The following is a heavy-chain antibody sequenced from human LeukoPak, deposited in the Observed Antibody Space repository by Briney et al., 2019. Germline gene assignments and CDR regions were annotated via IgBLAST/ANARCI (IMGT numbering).Heavy chain of an antibody. V-gene: IGHV1-2*02. CDR2: INPNSGGT. D-gene: IGHD3-10*01. J-gene: IGHJ5*02. CDR1: GYTFTGYY. Sequence: GASVKVSCKASGYTFTGYYMHWVRQAPGQGLEGMGWINPNSGGTNYAQKFQGRVTMTRDTSISIAYMELSRLRSDDTAVYYCARDGGSGSYPPNWFDPWGQGTLVTVSS. CDR3: ARDGGSGSYPPNWFDP.